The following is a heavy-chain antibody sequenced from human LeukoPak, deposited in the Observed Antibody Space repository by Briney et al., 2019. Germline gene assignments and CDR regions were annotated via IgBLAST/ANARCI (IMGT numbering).Heavy chain of an antibody. CDR3: AQSSYYDFWSGYYEVWFDP. CDR2: IYWYDDK. J-gene: IGHJ5*02. Sequence: SGPTLVKPTQTLTLTCTFSGFSLSTSGVGVGWIRQPPGKDLEWLALIYWYDDKRYNPSLKSRLTITKDASKNQAVLTMTNMDPVDTATYYCAQSSYYDFWSGYYEVWFDPWGQGTLVTVSS. V-gene: IGHV2-5*01. CDR1: GFSLSTSGVG. D-gene: IGHD3-3*01.